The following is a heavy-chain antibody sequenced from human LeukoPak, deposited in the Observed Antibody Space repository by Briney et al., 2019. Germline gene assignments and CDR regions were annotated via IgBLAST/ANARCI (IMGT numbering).Heavy chain of an antibody. D-gene: IGHD3-10*01. V-gene: IGHV4-30-4*07. CDR2: IYYSGST. CDR3: ARENYGHNFDY. CDR1: GDSISSGGYS. Sequence: SETLSLTCAVSGDSISSGGYSWSWIRQPPGKELEWIGYIYYSGSTYYNPSLKSRVTISLDTSKNQFSLKLSSVTAADTAVYYCARENYGHNFDYWGQGTLVTVSS. J-gene: IGHJ4*02.